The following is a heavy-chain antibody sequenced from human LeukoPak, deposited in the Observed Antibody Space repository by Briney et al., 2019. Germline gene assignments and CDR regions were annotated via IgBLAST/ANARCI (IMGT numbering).Heavy chain of an antibody. CDR3: VSYSRVPGTYHLPY. V-gene: IGHV4-59*01. CDR2: GYYSGDT. J-gene: IGHJ4*02. CDR1: GVSISTYY. Sequence: PSETLSLTCTVSGVSISTYYWTWIRQSPGKGLEWIGFGYYSGDTNYNPSLQSRVTISVDTSKNQFSLILTSVTAADTAVYYCVSYSRVPGTYHLPYWGQGTLVTVSS. D-gene: IGHD1-1*01.